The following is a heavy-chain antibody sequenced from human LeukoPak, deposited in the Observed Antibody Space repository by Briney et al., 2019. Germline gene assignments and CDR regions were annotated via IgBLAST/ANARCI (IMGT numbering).Heavy chain of an antibody. CDR2: IGGDGYAI. CDR1: GFTFGDYT. V-gene: IGHV3-43*02. J-gene: IGHJ4*02. CDR3: AKDITGGLGY. Sequence: GGSLRLSCAGSGFTFGDYTLHWVRQAPGKGLQWVALIGGDGYAIYYAGSVKGRFTISRDNSKDSLYLQMNSLKTEDTAFYFCAKDITGGLGYWGQGTLVTVS. D-gene: IGHD2-8*02.